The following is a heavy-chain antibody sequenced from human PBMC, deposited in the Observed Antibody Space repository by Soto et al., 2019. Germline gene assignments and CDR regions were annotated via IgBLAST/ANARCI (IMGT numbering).Heavy chain of an antibody. CDR2: INPSGGST. Sequence: GASVKVSCKASGYTFTSYYMHWVRQAPGQGLEWMGIINPSGGSTSYAQKFQGRVTMTRDTSTSTVYMELSSLRSEDTAVYYCARDGAWIENYYDSSGSPGFDYWGQGTLVTVSS. CDR1: GYTFTSYY. J-gene: IGHJ4*02. D-gene: IGHD3-22*01. CDR3: ARDGAWIENYYDSSGSPGFDY. V-gene: IGHV1-46*01.